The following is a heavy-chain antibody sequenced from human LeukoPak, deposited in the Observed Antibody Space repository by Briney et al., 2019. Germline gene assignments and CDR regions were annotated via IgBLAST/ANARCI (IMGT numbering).Heavy chain of an antibody. CDR1: GFTFSSYA. V-gene: IGHV3-23*01. CDR2: ISGSGGST. Sequence: GGSLRLSCAASGFTFSSYAMSWVRQAPGKGLEWVSAISGSGGSTYYADSVKGRFTISRDNSKNTLYLQMNSLRAEDTAVYYCAKSPLKGSYSPIDYWGQGTLVTVSS. J-gene: IGHJ4*02. CDR3: AKSPLKGSYSPIDY. D-gene: IGHD1-26*01.